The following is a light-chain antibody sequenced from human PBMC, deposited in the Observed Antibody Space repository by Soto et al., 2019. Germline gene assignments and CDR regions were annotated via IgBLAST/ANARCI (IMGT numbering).Light chain of an antibody. CDR3: GPWDNSLSAYV. CDR1: SSNIGGNS. V-gene: IGLV1-51*01. CDR2: DDD. Sequence: QSVLTQRPSVSAAPGQRVTISCSGSSSNIGGNSVSWYQQLPGTAPKLLIYDDDKRPSGIPDRFSGSKSGTSATLGITGFQNGDEADYYCGPWDNSLSAYVFGTGTKVTVL. J-gene: IGLJ1*01.